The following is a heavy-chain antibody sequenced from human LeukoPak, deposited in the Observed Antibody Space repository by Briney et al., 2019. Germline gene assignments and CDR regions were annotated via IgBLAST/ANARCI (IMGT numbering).Heavy chain of an antibody. CDR3: AKDRVGLALDY. CDR1: GFTFSSYG. D-gene: IGHD3-16*01. CDR2: ISYDGSNK. J-gene: IGHJ4*02. V-gene: IGHV3-30*18. Sequence: GRSLRLSCAASGFTFSSYGMHWVRQAPGKGLEWVAVISYDGSNKYYADSVKGRFTVSRDNSKNTLYLQMNSLRAEDTAVYYCAKDRVGLALDYWGQGTLVTVSS.